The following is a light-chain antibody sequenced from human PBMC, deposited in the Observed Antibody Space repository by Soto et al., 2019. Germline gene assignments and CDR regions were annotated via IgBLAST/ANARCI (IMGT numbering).Light chain of an antibody. J-gene: IGKJ2*01. V-gene: IGKV3-11*01. Sequence: EIVLTQSPATLSLSPGERATLSCRASQSVSSYLAWYQQKPGQAPMLLIYDASNRATGIPARFSGSGSGTDFTLTISGLEPEDLAVYYCQQRSNWPRTFGQGTKLEIK. CDR2: DAS. CDR3: QQRSNWPRT. CDR1: QSVSSY.